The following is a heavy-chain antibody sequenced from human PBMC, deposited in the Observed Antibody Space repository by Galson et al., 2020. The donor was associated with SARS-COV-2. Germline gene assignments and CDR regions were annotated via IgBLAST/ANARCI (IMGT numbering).Heavy chain of an antibody. Sequence: GGSLRLSCEGSGFIFSMYWMTWVRQAPGKGLEWMAYINKDGSEVAYVDSVKGRFTISRDNAKKSIYLQMNSLSAEDTAVYYCAKDRVGRLFALDVWGRGTTVTVSS. D-gene: IGHD1-26*01. V-gene: IGHV3-7*03. CDR3: AKDRVGRLFALDV. CDR1: GFIFSMYW. CDR2: INKDGSEV. J-gene: IGHJ6*02.